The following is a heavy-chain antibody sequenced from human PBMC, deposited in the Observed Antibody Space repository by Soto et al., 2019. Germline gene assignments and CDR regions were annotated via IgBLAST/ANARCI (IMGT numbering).Heavy chain of an antibody. CDR3: ARGPIVVVPAAMHFDY. CDR1: GFTFSSYS. J-gene: IGHJ4*02. CDR2: ISSSSSTI. Sequence: GGSLRLSCAASGFTFSSYSMNWVRQAPGKGLEWVSYISSSSSTIYYADSVKGRFTISRDNAKNSLYLQMNSLRAEDTAVYYCARGPIVVVPAAMHFDYWGQGTLVTVSS. V-gene: IGHV3-48*01. D-gene: IGHD2-2*01.